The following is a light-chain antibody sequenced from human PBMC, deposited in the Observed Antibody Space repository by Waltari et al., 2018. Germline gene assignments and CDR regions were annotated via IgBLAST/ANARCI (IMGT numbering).Light chain of an antibody. J-gene: IGLJ2*01. V-gene: IGLV2-14*01. Sequence: QSALTQPASVSGSPGQSITISCTGISSDLNGYNYVSWYQKYPGKAPKLIIYEVSNRSRGVSTRSAGSKSCTRASVPISGLQAEDEAHSYCTSYISGTTLVIFGGGTKLTVL. CDR2: EVS. CDR1: SSDLNGYNY. CDR3: TSYISGTTLVI.